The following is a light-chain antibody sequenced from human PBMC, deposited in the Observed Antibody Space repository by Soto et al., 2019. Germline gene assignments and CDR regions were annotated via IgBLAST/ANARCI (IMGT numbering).Light chain of an antibody. CDR1: DSDIGGYNF. CDR3: SVYTRTSTYV. V-gene: IGLV2-8*01. J-gene: IGLJ1*01. CDR2: EVI. Sequence: QSVLTQPPSASGSPGQSVTISCAGTDSDIGGYNFVSWYQQHPGKAPKLMIYEVIKRPSGVPDRFSGSKSGNTASLTVSGLHTEDEAEYYCSVYTRTSTYVFGTGTKLTVL.